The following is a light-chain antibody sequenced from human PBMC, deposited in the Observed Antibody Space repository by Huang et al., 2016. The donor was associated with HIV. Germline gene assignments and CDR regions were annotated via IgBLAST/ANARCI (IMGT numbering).Light chain of an antibody. CDR2: WAS. CDR3: QQYYSTPWT. Sequence: DIVMTQSPDSLAVSLGERATINCRSSVSLLVRSSGKEYLAWYQRKPGHPPKLLIYWASTRESGVPDRFSGSGSGTDFTLTISSLQVEDVAVYYCQQYYSTPWTFGQGTQVEVK. J-gene: IGKJ1*01. V-gene: IGKV4-1*01. CDR1: VSLLVRSSGKEY.